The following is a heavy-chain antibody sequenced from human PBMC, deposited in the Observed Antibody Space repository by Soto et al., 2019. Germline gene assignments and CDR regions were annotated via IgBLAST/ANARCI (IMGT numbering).Heavy chain of an antibody. Sequence: GGSLRLSCAASGFTFINYAINWVRQAPGQGLEWVPAISGSGGSTYYADSVKGRFTISRDNSKNTLYLQMNSLRAEDTAVYYCAKGKDYWGQGTLVTVSS. CDR2: ISGSGGST. J-gene: IGHJ4*02. CDR3: AKGKDY. CDR1: GFTFINYA. V-gene: IGHV3-23*01.